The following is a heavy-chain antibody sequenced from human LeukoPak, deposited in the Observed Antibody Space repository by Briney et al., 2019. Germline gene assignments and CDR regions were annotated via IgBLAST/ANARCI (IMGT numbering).Heavy chain of an antibody. CDR3: ARIEPAAISFDYYYYMDV. J-gene: IGHJ6*03. CDR1: GGSISSYY. D-gene: IGHD2-2*02. Sequence: SETLSLTCTVSGGSISSYYWSWIRQPPGKGLEWVGYIYYSGSTNYNPSLKSRVTISVDTSKNQFSLKLSSVTAADTAVYYCARIEPAAISFDYYYYMDVWGKGTTVTVSS. CDR2: IYYSGST. V-gene: IGHV4-59*12.